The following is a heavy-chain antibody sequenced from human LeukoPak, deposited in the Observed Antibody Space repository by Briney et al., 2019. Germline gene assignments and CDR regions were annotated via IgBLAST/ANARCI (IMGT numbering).Heavy chain of an antibody. CDR2: IYYSGST. J-gene: IGHJ4*02. CDR3: ARSSGYLDY. Sequence: SETLSLTCTVSGGSISSSSYYWGWIRQPPGRGPEWIGSIYYSGSTYYNPSLKSRVTISVDTSKNQFSLKLSSVTAADTAVYYCARSSGYLDYWGQGTLVTVSS. D-gene: IGHD3-22*01. CDR1: GGSISSSSYY. V-gene: IGHV4-39*01.